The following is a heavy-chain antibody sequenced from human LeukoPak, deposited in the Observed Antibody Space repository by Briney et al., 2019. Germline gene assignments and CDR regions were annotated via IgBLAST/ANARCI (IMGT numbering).Heavy chain of an antibody. Sequence: ASVKVSCKASGYTFTGYYIQWVRQAPGQGLEWMGWINPHSGGTNYAQEFQGRVTMTRDTSISTAYMELSSLRSEDTAVYYCARDVSGYSGFYWFDPWGQGTLVTVSS. CDR2: INPHSGGT. J-gene: IGHJ5*02. D-gene: IGHD5-12*01. CDR3: ARDVSGYSGFYWFDP. V-gene: IGHV1-2*02. CDR1: GYTFTGYY.